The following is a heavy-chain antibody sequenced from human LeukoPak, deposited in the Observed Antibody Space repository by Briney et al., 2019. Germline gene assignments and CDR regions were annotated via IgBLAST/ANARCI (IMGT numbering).Heavy chain of an antibody. D-gene: IGHD4-17*01. Sequence: PGGSLRLSCAASGFPFSNFWMHWDRQAPGKGLQWVSRINDDESNRSYADSVEGRFTISRDNAKKMLYLQMNSLRAEDTAVYYCTTGYGDYVTPFHYWGQGTLVTVTS. CDR1: GFPFSNFW. J-gene: IGHJ4*02. CDR2: INDDESNR. CDR3: TTGYGDYVTPFHY. V-gene: IGHV3-74*01.